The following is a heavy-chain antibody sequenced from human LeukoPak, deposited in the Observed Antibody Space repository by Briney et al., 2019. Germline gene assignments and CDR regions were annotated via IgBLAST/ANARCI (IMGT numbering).Heavy chain of an antibody. V-gene: IGHV1-24*01. J-gene: IGHJ3*02. CDR3: AGAWYLSGSYRGGRPNAFDI. CDR2: FDPEDGET. D-gene: IGHD1-26*01. CDR1: GYTLTELS. Sequence: ASVKVSCKVSGYTLTELSMHWVRQAPGKGLEWMGGFDPEDGETIYAQKFQGRVTMTEDTSTDTAYMELSSLRSEDTAVYYCAGAWYLSGSYRGGRPNAFDIWGQGTMVTVSS.